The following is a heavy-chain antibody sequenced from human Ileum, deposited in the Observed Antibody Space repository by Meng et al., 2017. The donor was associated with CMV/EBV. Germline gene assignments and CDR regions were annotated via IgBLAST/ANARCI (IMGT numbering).Heavy chain of an antibody. V-gene: IGHV1-69*13. CDR1: GGTFISYA. CDR3: ARPSGRYCSGGRCHLSSYGMDF. CDR2: IIPIFGTP. D-gene: IGHD2-15*01. Sequence: SVKVSCKTSGGTFISYAISWVRQVPGQGLEWMGGIIPIFGTPNYAERFQGRVTITADESTSTAYMELSSLGSEDTAVYYCARPSGRYCSGGRCHLSSYGMDFWGQGTTVTVYS. J-gene: IGHJ6*02.